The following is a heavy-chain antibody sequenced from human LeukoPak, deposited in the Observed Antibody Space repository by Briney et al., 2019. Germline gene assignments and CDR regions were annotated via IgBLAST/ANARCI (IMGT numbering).Heavy chain of an antibody. J-gene: IGHJ4*02. D-gene: IGHD6-19*01. CDR2: IIPMLGIA. CDR3: ARGENRYTNGWEIDY. V-gene: IGHV1-69*02. CDR1: GGTFSSYS. Sequence: AASVKVSCKASGGTFSSYSITWVRQAPAQGLEWMGRIIPMLGIANYAQKFQGRVTITADKSTSTAYMELSSLRSEDTAVYYCARGENRYTNGWEIDYWGQGTLVTVSS.